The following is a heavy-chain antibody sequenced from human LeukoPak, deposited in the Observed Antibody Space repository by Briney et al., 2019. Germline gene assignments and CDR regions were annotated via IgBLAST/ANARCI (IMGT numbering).Heavy chain of an antibody. CDR3: ATGSDYYYAY. D-gene: IGHD3-3*01. Sequence: GRSLRLSCVASGFTFTRNCMHWVRQAPGKGLEWVAAIPHDGSNALYADSVKGRFTISRDDSKNTQYLQMNSLRIEDSAMYYCATGSDYYYAYWGRGTLVTVSS. V-gene: IGHV3-30*03. CDR1: GFTFTRNC. J-gene: IGHJ4*02. CDR2: IPHDGSNA.